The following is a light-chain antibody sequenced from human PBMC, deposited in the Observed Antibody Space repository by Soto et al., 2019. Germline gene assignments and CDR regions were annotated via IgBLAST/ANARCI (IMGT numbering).Light chain of an antibody. V-gene: IGLV2-23*01. Sequence: QSALTQPASVSGSPGQSITISCTGTISDVGSYDLVSWYQQHPGKAPKLMIYEGSKRPSGVSSRFSGSKSGNTASLKISGLQAEDEADYYCCSYAGSSTSWVFGGGTKLTVL. CDR2: EGS. CDR1: ISDVGSYDL. J-gene: IGLJ3*02. CDR3: CSYAGSSTSWV.